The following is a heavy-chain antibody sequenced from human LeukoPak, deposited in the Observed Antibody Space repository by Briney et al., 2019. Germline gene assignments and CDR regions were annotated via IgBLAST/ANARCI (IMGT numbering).Heavy chain of an antibody. CDR2: IKEDGSEK. J-gene: IGHJ4*02. V-gene: IGHV3-7*01. Sequence: PGGSLRPSCAASGFSFRSYWMSWVRQAPGKGLEWVANIKEDGSEKYYVDSVKGRFTISRDNAKNSLYLQMNSLRVEDTAVYYCARDDYRSSDFWGQGTLATVPS. CDR1: GFSFRSYW. CDR3: ARDDYRSSDF. D-gene: IGHD6-6*01.